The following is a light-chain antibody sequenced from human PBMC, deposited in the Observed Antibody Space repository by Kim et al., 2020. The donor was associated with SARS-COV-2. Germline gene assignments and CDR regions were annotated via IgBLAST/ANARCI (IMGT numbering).Light chain of an antibody. Sequence: QSVLTQPPSVSAAPGQKVTISCSGSTSNIRSIDVSWYQQVPGTAPKLLIYENNKRPSGIPDRFSGSKSGTSATLGITGLQTGDEADYDCGTWDNSLSAGVFGGGTKVTVL. CDR1: TSNIRSID. J-gene: IGLJ3*02. V-gene: IGLV1-51*01. CDR2: ENN. CDR3: GTWDNSLSAGV.